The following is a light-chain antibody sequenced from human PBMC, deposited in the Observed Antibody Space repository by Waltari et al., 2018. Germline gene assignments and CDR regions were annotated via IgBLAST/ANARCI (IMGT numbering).Light chain of an antibody. V-gene: IGKV4-1*01. Sequence: IVMTQSPESLGVSLGERATINCKSSQTLLYNSNNKNYLAWYKQKPGQPPRLLIYWASSRDSGVPDRFSGSGSGTDFTLTISSLQAEDVAVYYCRQYYENPRTFGQGTRLEIK. CDR2: WAS. CDR1: QTLLYNSNNKNY. J-gene: IGKJ2*01. CDR3: RQYYENPRT.